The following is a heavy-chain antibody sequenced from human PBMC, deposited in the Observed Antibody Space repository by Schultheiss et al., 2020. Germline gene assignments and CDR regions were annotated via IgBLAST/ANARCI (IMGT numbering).Heavy chain of an antibody. Sequence: SETLFLTCTVSGGSISSSSYYWGWIRQPPGKGLEWIGSIYYSGSTYYNPSLKSRVTISVDTSKNQFSLKLSSVTAADTAVYYCARRDTSDAFDIWGQGTMV. V-gene: IGHV4-39*01. D-gene: IGHD5-18*01. J-gene: IGHJ3*02. CDR1: GGSISSSSYY. CDR2: IYYSGST. CDR3: ARRDTSDAFDI.